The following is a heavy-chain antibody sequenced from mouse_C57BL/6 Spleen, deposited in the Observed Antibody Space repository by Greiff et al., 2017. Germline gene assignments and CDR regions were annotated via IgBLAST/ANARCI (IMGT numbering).Heavy chain of an antibody. V-gene: IGHV1-54*01. CDR3: ARSGSPSFDY. CDR2: INPGSGGT. CDR1: GYAFTNYL. J-gene: IGHJ2*01. Sequence: QVQLQQSGAELVRPGPSVKVSCKASGYAFTNYLIEWVKQRPGQGLEWIGVINPGSGGTNYNEKFKGKATLPADKSSSTAYMQRSSLTSEDSAVYFCARSGSPSFDYWGQGTTLTVSS. D-gene: IGHD6-2*01.